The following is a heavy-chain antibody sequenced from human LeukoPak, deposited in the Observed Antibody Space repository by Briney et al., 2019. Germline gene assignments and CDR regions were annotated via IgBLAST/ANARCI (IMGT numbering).Heavy chain of an antibody. CDR1: GFTFSNYG. CDR3: ARDRIVGATRAGWFDP. V-gene: IGHV3-30*05. CDR2: ISYDGSNK. Sequence: GGSLRLSCVTSGFTFSNYGMHWVRQVPGKGLEWVAVISYDGSNKYYADSVKGRFTISRDNSKNTLYLQMNSLRAEDTAVYYCARDRIVGATRAGWFDPWGQGTLVTVSS. J-gene: IGHJ5*02. D-gene: IGHD1-26*01.